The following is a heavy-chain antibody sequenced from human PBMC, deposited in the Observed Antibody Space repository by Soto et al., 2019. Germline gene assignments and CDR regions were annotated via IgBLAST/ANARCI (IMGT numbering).Heavy chain of an antibody. CDR1: GYIFSANY. Sequence: ASVKVSCKASGYIFSANYIHWLRQAPGQGLEWLGWINPHSGATNYAQKFLGRVTMSADTSASTADIDLARLKSDDTAVYYGVRAHAIGVSIWFEPWGQGTMVTVSS. CDR2: INPHSGAT. V-gene: IGHV1-2*02. D-gene: IGHD2-8*01. CDR3: VRAHAIGVSIWFEP. J-gene: IGHJ5*02.